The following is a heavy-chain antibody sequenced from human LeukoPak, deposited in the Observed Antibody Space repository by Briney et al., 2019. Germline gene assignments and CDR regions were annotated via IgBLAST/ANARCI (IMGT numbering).Heavy chain of an antibody. J-gene: IGHJ4*02. CDR2: IYSGGST. D-gene: IGHD5-24*01. Sequence: GSLRLSCAASEFSVGSNYMTWVRQAPGKGLEWVSLIYSGGSTYYADSVKGRFTISRDNSKNTLYLQMNNLRAEDTAVYYCARGGWLQYYFDYWGQGTLVTVSS. CDR1: EFSVGSNY. CDR3: ARGGWLQYYFDY. V-gene: IGHV3-66*01.